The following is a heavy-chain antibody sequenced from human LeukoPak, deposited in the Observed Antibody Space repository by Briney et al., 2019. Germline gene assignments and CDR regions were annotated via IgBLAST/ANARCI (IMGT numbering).Heavy chain of an antibody. Sequence: GGSLRLSCAASGFIFSGFEMSWVRQAPGKGLESVSFIYTGGSTHYADSVKGRFTISRDNSKNTLYLQMNSLRAEDTAVYYCARGAPARDILTGYYLAEYFQHWGQGTLVTVSS. CDR1: GFIFSGFE. J-gene: IGHJ1*01. V-gene: IGHV3-66*02. CDR3: ARGAPARDILTGYYLAEYFQH. D-gene: IGHD3-9*01. CDR2: IYTGGST.